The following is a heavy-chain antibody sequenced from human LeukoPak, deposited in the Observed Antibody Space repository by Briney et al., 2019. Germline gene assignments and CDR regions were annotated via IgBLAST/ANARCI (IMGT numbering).Heavy chain of an antibody. CDR1: GDSINNYY. D-gene: IGHD6-13*01. J-gene: IGHJ3*01. V-gene: IGHV4-4*07. CDR2: IYPSGSI. Sequence: SETLSLTCTVSGDSINNYYWSWIRQPAGEGLEWIGRIYPSGSINYNPSLKSRVTMSLDTSKNQFSLRLSSVTAADTAVYFCAGYNSSRSAFHVWGQGTIVTVSS. CDR3: AGYNSSRSAFHV.